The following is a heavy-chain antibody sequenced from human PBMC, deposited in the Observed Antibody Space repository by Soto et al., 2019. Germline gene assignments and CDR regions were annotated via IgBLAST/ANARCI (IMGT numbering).Heavy chain of an antibody. CDR3: ARGLAIQLWFTYYYYGMDV. V-gene: IGHV3-30-3*01. D-gene: IGHD5-18*01. J-gene: IGHJ6*02. CDR2: ISYDGSNK. CDR1: GFTFSSYA. Sequence: PGGSLRLSCAASGFTFSSYAMHWVRQAPGKGLEWVAVISYDGSNKYYADSVKGRFTISRDNSKNTLYLQMNSLRAEDTAVYYCARGLAIQLWFTYYYYGMDVWGQGTTVTVSS.